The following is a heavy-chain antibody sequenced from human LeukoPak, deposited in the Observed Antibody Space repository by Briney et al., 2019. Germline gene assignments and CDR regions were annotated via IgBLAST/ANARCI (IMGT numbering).Heavy chain of an antibody. CDR3: ARDHPKLLRYGMDV. Sequence: GGSPRLSCAASGFTFSSYAMHWVRQAPGKGLEWVAVISYDGSNKYYADSVKGRFTISRDNSKNTLYLQMNSLRAEDTAVYYCARDHPKLLRYGMDVWDQGTTVTVSS. CDR1: GFTFSSYA. D-gene: IGHD3-22*01. J-gene: IGHJ6*02. V-gene: IGHV3-30-3*01. CDR2: ISYDGSNK.